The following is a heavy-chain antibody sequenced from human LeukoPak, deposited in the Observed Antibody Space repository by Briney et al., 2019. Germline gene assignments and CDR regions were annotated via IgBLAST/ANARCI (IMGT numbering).Heavy chain of an antibody. CDR3: ATGALRIGFFQSIRAGNYYYNYLAL. Sequence: GRSLRLSCYASGFTFSTYPMHRFRQAPGKGLEWVALISHDGDNKEYADSVKGRLTISRDNSKNTLHLEMTSLRSEDTAVYYCATGALRIGFFQSIRAGNYYYNYLALWGKGTTVIVSS. D-gene: IGHD1-26*01. CDR1: GFTFSTYP. J-gene: IGHJ6*03. V-gene: IGHV3-30*04. CDR2: ISHDGDNK.